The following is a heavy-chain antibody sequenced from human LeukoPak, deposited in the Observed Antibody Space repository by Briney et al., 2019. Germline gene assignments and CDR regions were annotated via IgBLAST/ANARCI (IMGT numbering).Heavy chain of an antibody. J-gene: IGHJ4*02. CDR2: IKSKTDGGTT. D-gene: IGHD5-18*01. Sequence: GGSLRLSCAASGFTFSNAWMSWVRQAPGKGLEWVGRIKSKTDGGTTDYAAPVKGRFTISRDDSKTTLYLQMNSLKTEDTAVYYCTTGLYSYGSGSFDYWGQGTLVTVSS. CDR3: TTGLYSYGSGSFDY. V-gene: IGHV3-15*01. CDR1: GFTFSNAW.